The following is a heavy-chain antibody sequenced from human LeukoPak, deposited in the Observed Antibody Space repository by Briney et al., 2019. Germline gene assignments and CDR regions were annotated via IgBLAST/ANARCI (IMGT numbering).Heavy chain of an antibody. CDR2: IDTYSGKT. V-gene: IGHV1-18*01. J-gene: IGHJ5*02. Sequence: ASVKVSCKASGYTYTTDGISWVRQAPGQGLEWMGWIDTYSGKTNYAQKFQGRVTMTSDTSTSTAYMELRSLRSDDTAVYYCARDRGIAEADSFDPWGQGTLVTVSS. D-gene: IGHD6-13*01. CDR1: GYTYTTDG. CDR3: ARDRGIAEADSFDP.